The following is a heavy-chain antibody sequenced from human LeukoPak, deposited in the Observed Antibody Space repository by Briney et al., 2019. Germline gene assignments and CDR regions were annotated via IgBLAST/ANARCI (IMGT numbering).Heavy chain of an antibody. CDR2: INHSGSI. D-gene: IGHD6-13*01. J-gene: IGHJ6*03. CDR1: GGSFSGYY. Sequence: SETLSLTCAVYGGSFSGYYWSWIRQPPGKGLEWIGEINHSGSINYNPSLKSRVTISVDTSKNQFSLKLSSVTAADTAVYYCARGRGSSSDQYYYYYMDVWGKGTTVTISS. CDR3: ARGRGSSSDQYYYYYMDV. V-gene: IGHV4-34*01.